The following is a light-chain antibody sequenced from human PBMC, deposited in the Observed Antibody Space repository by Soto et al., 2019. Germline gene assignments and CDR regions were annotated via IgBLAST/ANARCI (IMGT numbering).Light chain of an antibody. CDR3: QQTYSTPWT. CDR1: QSIGYY. Sequence: DIQMTQSPSSLSASVGDRVTITCRTSQSIGYYVNWYQQKPGQAPKLLIYAASSLQGGVPSRFIGSGSQTDFTLTISRLQPADFASYYCQQTYSTPWTFGQGNQLQI. CDR2: AAS. J-gene: IGKJ1*01. V-gene: IGKV1-39*01.